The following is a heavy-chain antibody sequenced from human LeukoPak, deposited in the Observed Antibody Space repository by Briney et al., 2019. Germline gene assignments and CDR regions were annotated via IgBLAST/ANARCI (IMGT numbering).Heavy chain of an antibody. CDR2: IYYSGNT. CDR1: GGSISSYY. J-gene: IGHJ4*02. D-gene: IGHD3-9*01. CDR3: ARSGALTGYLY. Sequence: SETLSLTCTVSGGSISSYYWSWIRQPPGKGLEWIGYIYYSGNTNYNPSLKSRVTISVDTSKNQFSLKLSPVTAADTAVYYCARSGALTGYLYWGQGTLVTVSS. V-gene: IGHV4-59*01.